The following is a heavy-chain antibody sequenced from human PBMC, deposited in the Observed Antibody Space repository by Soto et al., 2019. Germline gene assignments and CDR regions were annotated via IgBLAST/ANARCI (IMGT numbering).Heavy chain of an antibody. CDR3: ARGVTCSGGSCYGLGFDY. Sequence: QVQLVQSGAEVKKPGSSVKVSCKASGGTFSSYTISWVRQAPGQGLEWMGRIIPILGIANYAQKFQGRVTITADNSTSTAYMELSSLRSEDTAVYYCARGVTCSGGSCYGLGFDYWGQGTLVTVSS. V-gene: IGHV1-69*02. CDR1: GGTFSSYT. CDR2: IIPILGIA. D-gene: IGHD2-15*01. J-gene: IGHJ4*02.